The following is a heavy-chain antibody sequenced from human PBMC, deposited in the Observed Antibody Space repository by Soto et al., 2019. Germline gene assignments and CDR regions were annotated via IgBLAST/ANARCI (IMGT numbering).Heavy chain of an antibody. CDR3: ASDWGSDYGIFDY. CDR1: GFTFSSYS. J-gene: IGHJ4*02. CDR2: ISSSSSYI. V-gene: IGHV3-21*01. D-gene: IGHD3-10*01. Sequence: GGSLRLSCAASGFTFSSYSMNWVRQAPGKGLEWVSSISSSSSYIYDAVSVRGRFTISRYNAKNSLYLQMNSLRAEDTAVYSCASDWGSDYGIFDYWGQGTLVTVSS.